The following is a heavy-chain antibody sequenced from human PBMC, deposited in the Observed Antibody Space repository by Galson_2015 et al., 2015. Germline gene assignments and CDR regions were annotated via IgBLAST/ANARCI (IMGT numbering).Heavy chain of an antibody. V-gene: IGHV3-7*03. Sequence: SLRLSCAASGFTFSNYWMAWIRQAPGKGLEWVANVKQDGSEKHYEDSVKGGFVISSDNAKNSVYLQLNNLRAEDTAVYYCTRGAPQYWYFDLWGRGTLVTVSS. CDR2: VKQDGSEK. J-gene: IGHJ2*01. CDR1: GFTFSNYW. CDR3: TRGAPQYWYFDL.